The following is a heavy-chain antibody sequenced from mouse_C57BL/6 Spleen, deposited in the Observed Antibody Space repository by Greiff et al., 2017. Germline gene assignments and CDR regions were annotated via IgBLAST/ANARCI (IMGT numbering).Heavy chain of an antibody. J-gene: IGHJ4*01. D-gene: IGHD2-4*01. CDR3: ARRSYYDYDY. Sequence: QVQLQQPGAELVRPGSSVKLSCKASGYTFTSYWMHWVKQRPIQGLEWIGNIDPSDSETHYNQKFKDKATLTVDKSSSTAYMQLSSLTSEDSAVYYCARRSYYDYDYWGLGTSVTVSS. CDR1: GYTFTSYW. V-gene: IGHV1-52*01. CDR2: IDPSDSET.